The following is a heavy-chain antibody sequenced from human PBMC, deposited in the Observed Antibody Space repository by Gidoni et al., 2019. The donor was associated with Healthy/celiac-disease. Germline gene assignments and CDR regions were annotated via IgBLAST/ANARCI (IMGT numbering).Heavy chain of an antibody. CDR3: ARLCIGYRP. V-gene: IGHV4-34*01. Sequence: VQLQQWGAGLLKPSETLSLNCDVYVGSFSGYYWSWIRQPSGKWLEWIWEINHSGSTNYNPSLKSRVTISVDSSKNQFSLKLSSVSAADTSVYYCARLCIGYRPWCQGTLVTVSS. D-gene: IGHD3-3*01. CDR1: VGSFSGYY. J-gene: IGHJ5*02. CDR2: INHSGST.